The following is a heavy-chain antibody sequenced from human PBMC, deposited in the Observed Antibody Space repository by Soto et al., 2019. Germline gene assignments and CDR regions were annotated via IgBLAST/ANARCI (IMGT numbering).Heavy chain of an antibody. J-gene: IGHJ4*02. CDR1: GFTFNYAW. Sequence: EVQLVESGGGLVKPGGSLRLSCAASGFTFNYAWMSWVRQAPGKGLEWVGRIKTKTYGATTDYAAPVKGRFVISREDSKTTRYLKMTTRKGEDTAGISGPPEGDECYSASYYLDHGAREPWSPSPQ. D-gene: IGHD6-6*01. CDR3: PPEGDECYSASYYLDH. V-gene: IGHV3-15*01. CDR2: IKTKTYGATT.